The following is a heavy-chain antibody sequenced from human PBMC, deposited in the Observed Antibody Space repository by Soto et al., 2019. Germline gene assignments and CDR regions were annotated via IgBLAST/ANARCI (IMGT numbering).Heavy chain of an antibody. V-gene: IGHV3-23*01. CDR2: ISGSGGST. D-gene: IGHD2-21*02. CDR1: GFTFSSYA. CDR3: AKGMGGGGDFRLIDAFDI. J-gene: IGHJ3*02. Sequence: GGSLRLSCAASGFTFSSYAMSWVRQAPGKGLEWVSAISGSGGSTYYADSVKGRFTISRDNSKNTLYLQMNSLRAEDTAVYYCAKGMGGGGDFRLIDAFDIWGQGTMVTVSS.